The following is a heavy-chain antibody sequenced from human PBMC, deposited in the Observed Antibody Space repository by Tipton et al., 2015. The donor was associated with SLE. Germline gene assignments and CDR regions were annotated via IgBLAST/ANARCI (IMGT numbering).Heavy chain of an antibody. Sequence: LRLSCTVSGGSISGSYLSWIRQSPGEGLVWIGHIYYSGNTKYNPSFQGRVSILVNTSKNQFSLRLSSVTAADTAVYYCARSYNDFLSDYFRTGPNYYYMDVWGKGTTVTVCS. CDR3: ARSYNDFLSDYFRTGPNYYYMDV. J-gene: IGHJ6*03. D-gene: IGHD3-3*01. CDR2: IYYSGNT. CDR1: GGSISGSY. V-gene: IGHV4-59*01.